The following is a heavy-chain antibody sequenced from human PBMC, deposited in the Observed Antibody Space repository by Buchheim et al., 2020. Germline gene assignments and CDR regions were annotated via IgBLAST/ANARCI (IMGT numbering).Heavy chain of an antibody. V-gene: IGHV4-39*01. CDR1: GGSISSSSYY. CDR3: ARRLRVGSSSWRNYYYYYGMDV. D-gene: IGHD6-13*01. Sequence: QLQLQESGPGLVKPSETLSLTCTVSGGSISSSSYYWGWIRQPPGKGLEWIGSIYYSGSTYYNPSLKRRVTISVDTPKNQFSLKLSSVTAADTAVYYCARRLRVGSSSWRNYYYYYGMDVWGQGTT. J-gene: IGHJ6*02. CDR2: IYYSGST.